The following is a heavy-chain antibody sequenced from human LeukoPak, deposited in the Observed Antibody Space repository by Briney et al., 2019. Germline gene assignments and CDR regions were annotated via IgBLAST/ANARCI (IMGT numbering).Heavy chain of an antibody. CDR2: ISGSGGST. CDR3: AKTSGYPYYFDY. Sequence: GGSLRLSCAASGFTFSTFAMIWVRQPPGKGLEWVSAISGSGGSTYYADSVKGRFTISRDNSKNTLYLQMNSLRAEDTAVYYCAKTSGYPYYFDYWGQGTLVTVSS. CDR1: GFTFSTFA. D-gene: IGHD3-22*01. J-gene: IGHJ4*02. V-gene: IGHV3-23*01.